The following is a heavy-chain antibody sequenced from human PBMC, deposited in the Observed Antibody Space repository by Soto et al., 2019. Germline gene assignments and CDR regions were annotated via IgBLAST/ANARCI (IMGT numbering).Heavy chain of an antibody. CDR1: GGSISSGYYY. CDR3: ARQIRYTYGYFPRYIDQ. Sequence: SETLSLTCSVSGGSISSGYYYWSWIRQPPGKGLEWIGNIYYSGNTYYNPSLKSRLIISIDTSKNQFSLKVGSVTAADSAMYFCARQIRYTYGYFPRYIDQWGKGTRVTVSS. V-gene: IGHV4-30-4*01. J-gene: IGHJ4*02. CDR2: IYYSGNT. D-gene: IGHD5-18*01.